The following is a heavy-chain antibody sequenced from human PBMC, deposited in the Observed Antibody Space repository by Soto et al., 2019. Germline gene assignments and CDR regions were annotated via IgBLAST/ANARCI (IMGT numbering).Heavy chain of an antibody. J-gene: IGHJ5*02. CDR3: ATGTNGTTGWYHP. V-gene: IGHV1-69*01. CDR2: IIPIFGTA. Sequence: QVQLVQSGAEVKKPGSSVKVSCKASGGIFTRYDIRWVRQAPGQGLEWMGAIIPIFGTANYAQKFQGRVTITADASTSTAYMELSSLRSEDTAIYYCATGTNGTTGWYHPWGQGTRVTVSS. CDR1: GGIFTRYD. D-gene: IGHD1-1*01.